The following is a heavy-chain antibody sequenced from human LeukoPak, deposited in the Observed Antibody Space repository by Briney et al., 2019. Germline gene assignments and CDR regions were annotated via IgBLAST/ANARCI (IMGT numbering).Heavy chain of an antibody. CDR3: ARDANGEAFDG. D-gene: IGHD4-17*01. J-gene: IGHJ4*02. Sequence: ASVKVSCKASGYTFTGYYMHWVRQAPGQGLEWMGWISPNSGGTNYAQKFQGRVTMTRDTSISTAYMELSRLRSDDTAVYYCARDANGEAFDGWGQETLVTVSS. V-gene: IGHV1-2*02. CDR2: ISPNSGGT. CDR1: GYTFTGYY.